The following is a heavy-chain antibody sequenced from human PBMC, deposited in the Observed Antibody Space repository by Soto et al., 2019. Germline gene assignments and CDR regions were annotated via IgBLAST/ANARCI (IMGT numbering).Heavy chain of an antibody. CDR1: GGTFSSYA. V-gene: IGHV1-69*12. D-gene: IGHD3-22*01. J-gene: IGHJ5*02. CDR3: ARVAYYYASSGSGWFDP. CDR2: IIPIFGTA. Sequence: QVQLVQSGAEVKKPGSSVKVSCKASGGTFSSYAISWVRQAPGQGLEWMGGIIPIFGTANYAQKFQGRVTITADESTSTAYMELSSLRAEDTAVYYCARVAYYYASSGSGWFDPWGQGTLVTVSS.